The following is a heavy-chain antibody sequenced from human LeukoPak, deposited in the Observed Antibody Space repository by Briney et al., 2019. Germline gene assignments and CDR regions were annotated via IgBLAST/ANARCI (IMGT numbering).Heavy chain of an antibody. CDR1: GGFTSSSNW. Sequence: PSETLSLTCAVSGGFTSSSNWWSWVRQPPGKGLEWIGEIYHSGSTNYNPSLKSRVTISVDKSKNQFSLKLSSVTAADTAVYYCARGSSWYRASDYWGQGTLVTVSS. J-gene: IGHJ4*02. D-gene: IGHD6-13*01. CDR2: IYHSGST. CDR3: ARGSSWYRASDY. V-gene: IGHV4-4*02.